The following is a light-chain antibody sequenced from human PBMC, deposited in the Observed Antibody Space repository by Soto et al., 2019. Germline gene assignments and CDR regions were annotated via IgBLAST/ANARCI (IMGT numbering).Light chain of an antibody. CDR1: SSDVGGYNY. J-gene: IGLJ3*02. CDR3: SSYTTSSSWV. CDR2: VVS. V-gene: IGLV2-14*01. Sequence: QSVLTQPASVSGSPGQSITISCTGTSSDVGGYNYVSWFQQHPGKAPKLMIYVVSNRPSGISNRFSGSKSGNTASLNISGLQAEDEADYYCSSYTTSSSWVFGGGTKLTVL.